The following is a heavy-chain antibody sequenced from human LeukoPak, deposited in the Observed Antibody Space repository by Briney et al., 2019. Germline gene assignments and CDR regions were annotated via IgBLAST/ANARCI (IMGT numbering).Heavy chain of an antibody. CDR2: ISYDGSNK. CDR3: ARDAVAGPFDY. J-gene: IGHJ4*02. V-gene: IGHV3-30*04. Sequence: PGGSLRLFCAASGFTFSSYAMHWVRQATGKGLEWVAVISYDGSNKYYADSVKGRFTISRDNSKNTLYLQMNSLRAEDTAVYYCARDAVAGPFDYWGQGTLVTVSS. D-gene: IGHD6-19*01. CDR1: GFTFSSYA.